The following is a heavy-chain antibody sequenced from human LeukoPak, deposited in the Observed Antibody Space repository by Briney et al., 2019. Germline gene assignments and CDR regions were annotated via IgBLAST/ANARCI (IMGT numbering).Heavy chain of an antibody. V-gene: IGHV4-4*07. CDR2: IYSTGST. D-gene: IGHD6-13*01. J-gene: IGHJ4*02. CDR1: GGSISSYY. CDR3: ARQIASAGTAGFDF. Sequence: SETLSLTCTVSGGSISSYYWSWIRQPAGKGLEWIGRIYSTGSTNYNPSLKSRVTMSVDTSKNQFSLRLRLVTAADTAVYYCARQIASAGTAGFDFWGQGALVTVSS.